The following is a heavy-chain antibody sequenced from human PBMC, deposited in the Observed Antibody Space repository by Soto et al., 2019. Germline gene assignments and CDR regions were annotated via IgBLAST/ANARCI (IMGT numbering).Heavy chain of an antibody. CDR1: GYTFIGYY. CDR2: INPNSGGT. D-gene: IGHD2-15*01. Sequence: ASVKVSCKASGYTFIGYYMHWVRQAPGQGLEWMGWINPNSGGTNYAQKFQGRVTMTRDTSISTAYMELSNLRSDDTALYYCAKGLRYFYYGMDVWGQGTTVTVSS. CDR3: AKGLRYFYYGMDV. V-gene: IGHV1-2*02. J-gene: IGHJ6*02.